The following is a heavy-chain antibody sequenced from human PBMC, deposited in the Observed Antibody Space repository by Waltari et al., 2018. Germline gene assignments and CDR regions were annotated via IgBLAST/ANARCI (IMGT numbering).Heavy chain of an antibody. J-gene: IGHJ6*02. D-gene: IGHD1-26*01. Sequence: EMQLVESGGDLVQPGGSLRLSCAASGITFGAYWMSWGRQAPGKGLAWVSNIKQDGSEKNYVDAVKGRFTISRDNAKKLLYLQMNSLRVEDTAVYFCARVGATNLPYFYGMDVWGQGTTVTVSS. V-gene: IGHV3-7*01. CDR3: ARVGATNLPYFYGMDV. CDR2: IKQDGSEK. CDR1: GITFGAYW.